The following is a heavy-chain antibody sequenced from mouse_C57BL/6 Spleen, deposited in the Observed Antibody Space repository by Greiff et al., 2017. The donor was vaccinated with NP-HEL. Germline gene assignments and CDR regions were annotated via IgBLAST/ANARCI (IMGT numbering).Heavy chain of an antibody. Sequence: QVQLQQPGAELVKPGASVKMSCKASGYTFTSYWITWVKQRPGQGLEWIGDIYPGSGSTNYNEKFKSKATLTVDTSSSTAYMQLSSLASEDSAVYYCAREGVTTVPDYWGQGTTLTVSS. V-gene: IGHV1-55*01. CDR2: IYPGSGST. D-gene: IGHD1-1*01. CDR3: AREGVTTVPDY. CDR1: GYTFTSYW. J-gene: IGHJ2*01.